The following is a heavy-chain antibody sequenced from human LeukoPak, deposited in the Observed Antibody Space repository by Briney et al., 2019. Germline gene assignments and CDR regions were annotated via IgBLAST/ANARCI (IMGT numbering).Heavy chain of an antibody. CDR2: ISAYNGNT. J-gene: IGHJ5*02. Sequence: GASVKVSCKASGYTFTNYGISWVRQAPGQGLEWMGWISAYNGNTNYAQKLQGRVTMTTDTSTSTAYMELRSLRSDDTAVYYCARGRRYCSGGSCFLKQKNWFDPWGQGTLVTVSS. D-gene: IGHD2-15*01. CDR3: ARGRRYCSGGSCFLKQKNWFDP. CDR1: GYTFTNYG. V-gene: IGHV1-18*01.